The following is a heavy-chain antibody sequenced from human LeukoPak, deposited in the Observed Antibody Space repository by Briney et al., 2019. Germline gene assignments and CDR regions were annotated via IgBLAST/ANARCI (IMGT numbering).Heavy chain of an antibody. CDR2: IYPYDSHT. Sequence: GESLKISCKGSGYSFTSYWIGWVRQMPGKGLEWMGVIYPYDSHTRYSPSFQGQVIISADKSISTAYLQWSSLKASDSAMYYCARLPNSGADLTWFDPWGQGTLVTVSS. V-gene: IGHV5-51*01. CDR3: ARLPNSGADLTWFDP. CDR1: GYSFTSYW. D-gene: IGHD3-10*01. J-gene: IGHJ5*02.